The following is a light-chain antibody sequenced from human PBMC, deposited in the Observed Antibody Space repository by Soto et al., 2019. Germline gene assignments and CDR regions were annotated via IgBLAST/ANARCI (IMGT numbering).Light chain of an antibody. Sequence: QSALAQPASVSGSPGQSITISCTGTSSDVGNYKLVSWFQQLPGKAPKLMIYGANKRPSGISDRFSGSKSGNTASLTISGLQAEDEADYYCCSYAGSSTYVFGTGTKLTVL. CDR3: CSYAGSSTYV. J-gene: IGLJ1*01. CDR2: GAN. V-gene: IGLV2-23*01. CDR1: SSDVGNYKL.